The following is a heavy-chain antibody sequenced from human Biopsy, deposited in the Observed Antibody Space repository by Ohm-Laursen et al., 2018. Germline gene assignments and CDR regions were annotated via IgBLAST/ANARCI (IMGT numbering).Heavy chain of an antibody. CDR1: GDSIRNYY. CDR2: IYPGGST. CDR3: AGIVLGPTNDAFDI. V-gene: IGHV4-4*07. J-gene: IGHJ3*02. Sequence: SVTLSLTCTVSGDSIRNYYWSWIRQAAGQGLEWIGRIYPGGSTIYNPSLKSRVTMSVDTSKNPFSLNLNCVTAADTAVYYCAGIVLGPTNDAFDIWGQGTMVTVSS. D-gene: IGHD1-26*01.